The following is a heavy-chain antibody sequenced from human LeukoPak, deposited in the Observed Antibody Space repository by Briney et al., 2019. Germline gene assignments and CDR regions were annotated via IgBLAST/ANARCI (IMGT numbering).Heavy chain of an antibody. CDR2: ISSSSSSTI. Sequence: GGSLRLSCAASGFTFSSYSMNWVRQAPGKGLEWVSYISSSSSSTIYYADSVKGRFTISRDNAKNSLYLQMNSLRAEDTAVYYCARDFDYDFWSGYSVTPSMGYFDYWGQGTLVTVSS. D-gene: IGHD3-3*01. CDR3: ARDFDYDFWSGYSVTPSMGYFDY. V-gene: IGHV3-48*01. CDR1: GFTFSSYS. J-gene: IGHJ4*02.